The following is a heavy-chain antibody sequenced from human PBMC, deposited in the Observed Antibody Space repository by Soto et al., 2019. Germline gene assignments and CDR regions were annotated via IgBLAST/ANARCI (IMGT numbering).Heavy chain of an antibody. J-gene: IGHJ6*03. Sequence: EVQLVESGGGLVQPGGSLRLSCAASGFTFSAYWMHWVRQAPGKGLVWVSHVNSDGSSTSYADSVKGRFTISRDNAKNTLYLQMNSLRAEDMAVYFCARDSSSSWTPNYYMDVWGKGTTVTVSS. D-gene: IGHD6-13*01. CDR3: ARDSSSSWTPNYYMDV. CDR1: GFTFSAYW. V-gene: IGHV3-74*01. CDR2: VNSDGSST.